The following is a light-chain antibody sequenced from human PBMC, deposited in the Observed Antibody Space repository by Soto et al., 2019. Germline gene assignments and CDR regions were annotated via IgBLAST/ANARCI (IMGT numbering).Light chain of an antibody. J-gene: IGKJ5*01. Sequence: DIVMTQIPVSLPFNPLEPSSISCKSIHILLHGHGYNYMDWYLQKPGQSPQLLIYFGSYRASGVPDRFSGSGSGTNFTLRISRVVTDDFGIYYCMQALQVPITFGQGTRLEIK. V-gene: IGKV2-28*01. CDR3: MQALQVPIT. CDR1: HILLHGHGYNY. CDR2: FGS.